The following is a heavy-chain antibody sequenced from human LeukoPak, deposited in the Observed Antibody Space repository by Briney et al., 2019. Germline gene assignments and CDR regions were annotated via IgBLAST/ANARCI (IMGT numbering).Heavy chain of an antibody. CDR1: GFTFSSYG. V-gene: IGHV3-33*06. Sequence: GGSLRLSCAASGFTFSSYGMHWVRQAPGKGLEWVAVIWYDGSNKYYADSVKGRFTISRDNSKNTLYLQMNSLRAEDTAVYYCAKDQWRGSYYRTASHTFDYWGQGTLVTVSS. J-gene: IGHJ4*02. CDR2: IWYDGSNK. D-gene: IGHD1-26*01. CDR3: AKDQWRGSYYRTASHTFDY.